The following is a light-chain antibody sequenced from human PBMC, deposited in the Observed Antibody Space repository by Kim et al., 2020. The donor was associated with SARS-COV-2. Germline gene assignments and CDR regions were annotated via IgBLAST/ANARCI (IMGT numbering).Light chain of an antibody. V-gene: IGKV1-5*03. CDR2: ESS. CDR3: QEYDGVRLT. J-gene: IGKJ4*01. Sequence: DIQMTQSPSTVSASVGDTIIITCRASESISKYLAWYQQKPGRALKLLISESSNLEDGVPSRFSGSGSGTDFTLTITGLQPEDFATYYCQEYDGVRLTFGGGTKVDIK. CDR1: ESISKY.